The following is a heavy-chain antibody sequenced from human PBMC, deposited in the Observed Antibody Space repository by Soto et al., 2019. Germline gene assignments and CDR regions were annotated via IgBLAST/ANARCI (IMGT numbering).Heavy chain of an antibody. D-gene: IGHD3-3*01. J-gene: IGHJ6*02. CDR1: GFTFSSYA. CDR2: ISYDGSNK. V-gene: IGHV3-30-3*01. Sequence: GGSLRLSCAASGFTFSSYALYWVRQAPGKGLEWVALISYDGSNKYYADSVKGRFTISRDNSKNTLSLQMNSLRAEDTAVYYCAELRFLEWLSQYGLDVWGQGTTVTVS. CDR3: AELRFLEWLSQYGLDV.